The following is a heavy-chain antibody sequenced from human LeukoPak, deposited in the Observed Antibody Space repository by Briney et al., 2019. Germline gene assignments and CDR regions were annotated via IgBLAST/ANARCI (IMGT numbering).Heavy chain of an antibody. CDR2: LSGSGGRT. CDR1: GITLSNYG. D-gene: IGHD3-22*01. CDR3: AKRGVVIRVILVGFHKEAYYFDS. J-gene: IGHJ4*02. V-gene: IGHV3-23*01. Sequence: GGSLRLSCAVSGITLSNYGMSWVRQAPGKGLEWVAGLSGSGGRTNYADSVKGRFTISRDNPKNTLYLQMNSLRAEDTAVYFCAKRGVVIRVILVGFHKEAYYFDSWGQGALVTVSS.